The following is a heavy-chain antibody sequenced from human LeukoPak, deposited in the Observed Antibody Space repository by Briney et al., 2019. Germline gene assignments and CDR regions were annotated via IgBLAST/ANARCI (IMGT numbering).Heavy chain of an antibody. CDR2: IGNDGVPT. V-gene: IGHV3-23*01. J-gene: IGHJ4*02. CDR1: GFAFNNYA. CDR3: AKEGTTDGNKAFDY. D-gene: IGHD4-11*01. Sequence: GGSLRLSCAASGFAFNNYAVNWVRHTPGEGLEWVSVIGNDGVPTFCADSVKGRFTISRDNSKNTLYLQMNGLRAEDTAIYYCAKEGTTDGNKAFDYWGQGTPVIVSS.